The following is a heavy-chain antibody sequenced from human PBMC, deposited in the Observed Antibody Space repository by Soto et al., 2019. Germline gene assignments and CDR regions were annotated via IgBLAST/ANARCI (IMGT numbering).Heavy chain of an antibody. CDR3: AKTALLVGGEGPAAMYFQH. CDR1: GFTFSSYG. V-gene: IGHV3-30*18. D-gene: IGHD2-2*01. Sequence: GGSLRLSCAASGFTFSSYGMHWVRQAPGKGLEWVAVISYDGSNKYYADSVKGRFTISRDNSKNTLYLQMNSLRAEDTAVYSCAKTALLVGGEGPAAMYFQHWGQGTLVTVSS. CDR2: ISYDGSNK. J-gene: IGHJ1*01.